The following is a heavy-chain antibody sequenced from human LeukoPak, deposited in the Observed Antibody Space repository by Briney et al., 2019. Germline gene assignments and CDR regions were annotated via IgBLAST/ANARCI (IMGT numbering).Heavy chain of an antibody. J-gene: IGHJ3*02. D-gene: IGHD3-10*01. V-gene: IGHV3-23*01. CDR2: ISGSGGST. CDR1: GFTFSSYA. Sequence: GGSLRLSCAASGFTFSSYAMSWVRQAPGKGLEWVSAISGSGGSTYYADSVKGRFTISRDNSKSTLYLQMNSLRAEDTAVYYCARGPKPRAIIGTYDAFDIWGQGTMVTVSS. CDR3: ARGPKPRAIIGTYDAFDI.